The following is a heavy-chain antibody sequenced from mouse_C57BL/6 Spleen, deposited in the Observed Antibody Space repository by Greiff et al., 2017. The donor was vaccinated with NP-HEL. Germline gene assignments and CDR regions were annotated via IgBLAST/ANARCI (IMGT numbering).Heavy chain of an antibody. CDR2: INPYNGGT. Sequence: VQLQQSGPVLVKPGASVKMSCKASGYTFTDYYMNWVKQSHGKSLEWIGVINPYNGGTSYNQKFKGKATLTVDKSSSTAYMELNSLTSEDSAVYYCASPYYDYDENWFAYWGQGTLVTVSA. J-gene: IGHJ3*01. CDR1: GYTFTDYY. CDR3: ASPYYDYDENWFAY. D-gene: IGHD2-4*01. V-gene: IGHV1-19*01.